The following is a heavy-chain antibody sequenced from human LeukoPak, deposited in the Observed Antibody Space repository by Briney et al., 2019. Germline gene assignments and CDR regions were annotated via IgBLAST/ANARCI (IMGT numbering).Heavy chain of an antibody. D-gene: IGHD1-1*01. J-gene: IGHJ4*02. CDR1: GFTFSSYE. V-gene: IGHV3-23*01. CDR3: AKDRSGPTGSFGY. Sequence: GGSLRLSCAASGFTFSSYEMNWVRQAPGKGLEWVSAISGSGGSTYYADSVKGRFTISRDNSKNTLYLQINSLRAEDTAVYYCAKDRSGPTGSFGYWGQGTLVTVSS. CDR2: ISGSGGST.